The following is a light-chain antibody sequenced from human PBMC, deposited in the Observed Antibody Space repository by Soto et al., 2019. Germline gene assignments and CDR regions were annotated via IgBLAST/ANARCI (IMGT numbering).Light chain of an antibody. CDR2: DAS. Sequence: DIQMTQSPSSLSASLGDRVTITCQASQDIRNYLNWYQQKPGKAPKLLIYDASNLETGVPSRFSGSGSGTDFTLTISSLQLDDFETYYCQQSYNTPLTFGQGTKVDIK. J-gene: IGKJ1*01. CDR3: QQSYNTPLT. V-gene: IGKV1-33*01. CDR1: QDIRNY.